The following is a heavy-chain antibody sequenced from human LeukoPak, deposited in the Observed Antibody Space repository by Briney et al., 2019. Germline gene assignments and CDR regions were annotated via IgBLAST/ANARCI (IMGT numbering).Heavy chain of an antibody. D-gene: IGHD3-22*01. CDR3: ASYDSSGYNPFFDY. V-gene: IGHV1-24*01. CDR2: FDPEDGET. J-gene: IGHJ4*02. Sequence: SVKVSCKVSGYTLTELSMHWVRQAPGKGLEWMGGFDPEDGETIYAQKFQGRVTMTEDTSTDTAYMELSSLRSEDTAVYYCASYDSSGYNPFFDYWGQGTLVTVSS. CDR1: GYTLTELS.